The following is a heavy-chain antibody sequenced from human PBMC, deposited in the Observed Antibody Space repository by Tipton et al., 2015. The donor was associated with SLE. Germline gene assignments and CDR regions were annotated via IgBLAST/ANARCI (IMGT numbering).Heavy chain of an antibody. D-gene: IGHD6-13*01. Sequence: LRLSCTVSGGSISSYYWSWIRQPPGKGLEWIGSIYYSGSTNYNPSLKSRVTISVDTSKNQFSLKLSSVTAADTAVYYCARGESWPEYFQHWGQGTLVTVSS. CDR3: ARGESWPEYFQH. V-gene: IGHV4-59*01. CDR1: GGSISSYY. CDR2: IYYSGST. J-gene: IGHJ1*01.